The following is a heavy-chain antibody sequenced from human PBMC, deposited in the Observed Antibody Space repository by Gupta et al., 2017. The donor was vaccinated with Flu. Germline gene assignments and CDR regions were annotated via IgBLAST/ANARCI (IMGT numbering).Heavy chain of an antibody. Sequence: QVQLLQSGPAVPKPGASVKVSCKVSGDTLNAFSMHWVRQTPGRGLERMGGFDPEDGKKIYEQKCQGRLILTEDTSTDTADMELTSLHAEETAVYYWDNDKTPSSIYGMDSGGKGTKGTV. J-gene: IGHJ6*04. CDR2: FDPEDGKK. CDR3: DNDKTPSSIYGMDS. CDR1: GDTLNAFS. V-gene: IGHV1-24*01. D-gene: IGHD1-1*01.